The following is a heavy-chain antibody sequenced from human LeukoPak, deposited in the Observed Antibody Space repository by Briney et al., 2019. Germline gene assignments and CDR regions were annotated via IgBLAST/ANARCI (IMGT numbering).Heavy chain of an antibody. V-gene: IGHV3-33*01. Sequence: GGSLRLSCAASGFTFSSYGMHWVRQAPGKGLEWVAVIWYDGSNKYYADSVKGRFTISRDNSKNTLYLQMNGLRAEDTAVYYCASASGGFGELLGYWGQGTLVTVSS. D-gene: IGHD3-10*01. CDR3: ASASGGFGELLGY. CDR1: GFTFSSYG. J-gene: IGHJ4*02. CDR2: IWYDGSNK.